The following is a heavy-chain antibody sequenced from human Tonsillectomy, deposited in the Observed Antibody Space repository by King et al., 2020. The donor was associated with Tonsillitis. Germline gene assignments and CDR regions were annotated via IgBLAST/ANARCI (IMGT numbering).Heavy chain of an antibody. CDR3: AKDKPSGYFQY. CDR1: GYSISSGDY. V-gene: IGHV4-38-2*02. CDR2: ISDSGTT. Sequence: VQLQESGPGLVKPSETLSLSCAVSGYSISSGDYWGWIRQPPGKGLEWIGSISDSGTTYYNPSLKSRVTISIEKPKNQFFLKLSSVTAADTAVYYCAKDKPSGYFQYWGQGSLVTVSS. D-gene: IGHD3-10*01. J-gene: IGHJ1*01.